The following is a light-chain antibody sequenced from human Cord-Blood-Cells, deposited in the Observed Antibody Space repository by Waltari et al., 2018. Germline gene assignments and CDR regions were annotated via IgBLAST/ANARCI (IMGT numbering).Light chain of an antibody. V-gene: IGLV2-23*01. J-gene: IGLJ1*01. Sequence: QSALTQTASVSGSPGQSITILCTGTSIDVGRYTLVSWYQKHPGKAPKLMIYEGSKRPSGVSNRFSGSKSGNTASLTISGLQAEDEADYYCCSYAGSSTYVFGTGTKVTVL. CDR1: SIDVGRYTL. CDR2: EGS. CDR3: CSYAGSSTYV.